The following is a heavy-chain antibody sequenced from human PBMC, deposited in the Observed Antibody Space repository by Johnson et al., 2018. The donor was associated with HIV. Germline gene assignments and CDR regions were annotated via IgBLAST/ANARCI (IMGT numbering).Heavy chain of an antibody. CDR1: GFTFDDYA. CDR3: AKDTGAFDI. J-gene: IGHJ3*02. Sequence: VQLVESGGGLVQPGRSLRLSCAASGFTFDDYAMHWVRQAPGKGLEWVSGIGWNSGNIVYADSVKGRFTISRDNAKNSLYLQMNSLRAEYTAFYYCAKDTGAFDIWGQGTMVTVSS. V-gene: IGHV3-9*01. CDR2: IGWNSGNI.